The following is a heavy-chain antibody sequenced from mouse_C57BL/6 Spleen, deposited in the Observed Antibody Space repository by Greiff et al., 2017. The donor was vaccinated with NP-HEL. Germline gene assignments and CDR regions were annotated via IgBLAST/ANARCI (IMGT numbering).Heavy chain of an antibody. CDR2: ISSGGDYI. V-gene: IGHV5-9-1*02. J-gene: IGHJ4*01. CDR3: TRDGLEFYAMDY. Sequence: EVKLVESGEGLVKPGGSLKLSCAASGFTFSSYAMSWVRQTPEKRLEWVAYISSGGDYIYYADTVKGRFTISRDNARNTLYLQMSSLKSEDTAMYYCTRDGLEFYAMDYWGQGTSVTVSS. CDR1: GFTFSSYA. D-gene: IGHD3-1*01.